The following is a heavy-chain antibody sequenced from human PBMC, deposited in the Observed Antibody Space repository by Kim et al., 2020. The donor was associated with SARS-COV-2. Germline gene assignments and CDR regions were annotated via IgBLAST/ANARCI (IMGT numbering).Heavy chain of an antibody. CDR3: ARGNYDSSGYYFDY. D-gene: IGHD3-22*01. V-gene: IGHV1-46*01. Sequence: AQKSQGRVTVTRDTDTSTVYMELSSMRAEATAVYYCARGNYDSSGYYFDYWGQGTLVTVSS. J-gene: IGHJ4*02.